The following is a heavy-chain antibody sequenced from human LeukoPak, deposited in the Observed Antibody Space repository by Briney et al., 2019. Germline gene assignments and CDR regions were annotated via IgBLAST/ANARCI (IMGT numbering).Heavy chain of an antibody. CDR1: GFTVSSNY. CDR3: ARESSGRRVQTFDY. Sequence: PGGSLRLSCAASGFTVSSNYMSWVRQAPGKGLEWVSVIYTGYSTYYSDSVRGRFTISRDNDKNSLYLQMNSLRAEDTALYYCARESSGRRVQTFDYWGQGTLVTVSS. D-gene: IGHD1-1*01. CDR2: IYTGYST. J-gene: IGHJ4*02. V-gene: IGHV3-66*01.